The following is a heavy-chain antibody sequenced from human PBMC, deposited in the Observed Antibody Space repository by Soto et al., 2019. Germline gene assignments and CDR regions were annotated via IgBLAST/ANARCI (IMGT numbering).Heavy chain of an antibody. CDR2: ISGSGGST. Sequence: GGSLRLSCAASGFTFSSYAMSWVRQAPGKGLEWVSAISGSGGSTYYADSVKGRFTISRDNSKNTLYLQMNSLRAEDTAVYYCAKGGAYYDYYYMDVWGEGSTVTISS. J-gene: IGHJ6*03. CDR3: AKGGAYYDYYYMDV. CDR1: GFTFSSYA. D-gene: IGHD1-26*01. V-gene: IGHV3-23*01.